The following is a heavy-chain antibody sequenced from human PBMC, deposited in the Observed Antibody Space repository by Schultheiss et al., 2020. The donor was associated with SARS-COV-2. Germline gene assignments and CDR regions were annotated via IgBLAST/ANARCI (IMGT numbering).Heavy chain of an antibody. CDR2: IYYSGST. CDR3: ARDSSGDYVPPHFDY. V-gene: IGHV4-39*02. Sequence: SETLSLTCTVSGGSISSSSYYWGWIRQPPGKGLEWIGYIYYSGSTYYNPSLKSRVTISVDTSKNQFSLKLSSVTAADTAVYYCARDSSGDYVPPHFDYWGQGTRVTVSS. D-gene: IGHD4-17*01. CDR1: GGSISSSSYY. J-gene: IGHJ4*02.